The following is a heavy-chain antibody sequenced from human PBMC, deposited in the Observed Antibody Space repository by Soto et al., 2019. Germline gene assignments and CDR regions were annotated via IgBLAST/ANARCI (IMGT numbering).Heavy chain of an antibody. V-gene: IGHV3-21*01. D-gene: IGHD6-19*01. J-gene: IGHJ4*02. Sequence: GGSLRLSCAASGFTFSSYSMNWVRQAPGKGLEWVSSISSSSSYIYYADSVKGRFTISRDNAKNSLYLQMNSLRAEDAAVYYCARGPSGWYQVYEFVYWGQGTLVTASS. CDR2: ISSSSSYI. CDR1: GFTFSSYS. CDR3: ARGPSGWYQVYEFVY.